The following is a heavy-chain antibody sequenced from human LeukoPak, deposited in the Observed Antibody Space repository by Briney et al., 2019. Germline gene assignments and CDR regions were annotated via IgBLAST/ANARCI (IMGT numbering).Heavy chain of an antibody. CDR2: IYVTGSP. Sequence: LDTLSLTGTVSARSLVAGYGRRVRQPPVKVLGSVGRIYVTGSPVYSPSLRSRVTMSVDTSMNQFSLRVTSVTAADTAVYYCVRDWGPAAIGASYSYHGMDVWGQGTTVTVSS. V-gene: IGHV4-4*07. CDR1: ARSLVAGY. D-gene: IGHD2-2*02. J-gene: IGHJ6*02. CDR3: VRDWGPAAIGASYSYHGMDV.